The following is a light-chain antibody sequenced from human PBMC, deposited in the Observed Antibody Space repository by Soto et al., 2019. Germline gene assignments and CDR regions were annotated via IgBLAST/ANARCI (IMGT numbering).Light chain of an antibody. CDR2: DAS. CDR3: QQRSSWPAT. Sequence: LLTQSPATLSLYPGERATLSCRASQSVNNFLAWYQQKPGQAPRLLIFDASYRATGVPGRCSGSGSGTDFNLTISSLEPEDFSVYYCQQRSSWPATFGPGTKVDI. CDR1: QSVNNF. J-gene: IGKJ3*01. V-gene: IGKV3-11*01.